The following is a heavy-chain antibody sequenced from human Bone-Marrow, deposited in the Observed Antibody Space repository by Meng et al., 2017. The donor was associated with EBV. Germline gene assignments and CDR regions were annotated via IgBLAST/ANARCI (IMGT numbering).Heavy chain of an antibody. CDR2: IYDGGTT. D-gene: IGHD3-10*01. CDR3: AKSRSSTPGVVDY. J-gene: IGHJ4*02. CDR1: GASVSGGTYH. V-gene: IGHV4-61*01. Sequence: HVTLPESVPGPVKPSETLSLTCTVSGASVSGGTYHWSWIRQPPGKELEWIGYIYDGGTTIYNPSLKSRVTILVDASKNQFSLKLSSVTTADTAVYYCAKSRSSTPGVVDYWGQGTLVTVSS.